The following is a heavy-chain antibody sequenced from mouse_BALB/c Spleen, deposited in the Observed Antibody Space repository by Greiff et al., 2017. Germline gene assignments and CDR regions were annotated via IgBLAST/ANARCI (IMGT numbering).Heavy chain of an antibody. CDR1: GFSLTSYG. CDR2: IWSGGST. D-gene: IGHD2-1*01. Sequence: VQLQQSGPGLVQPSQSLSITCTVSGFSLTSYGVHWVRQSPGKGLEWLGVIWSGGSTDYNAAFISRLSISKDNSKSQVFFKMNSLQANDTAIYYCARKRGLYYGNPYYAMDDWGQGTSVTVSS. V-gene: IGHV2-2*02. J-gene: IGHJ4*01. CDR3: ARKRGLYYGNPYYAMDD.